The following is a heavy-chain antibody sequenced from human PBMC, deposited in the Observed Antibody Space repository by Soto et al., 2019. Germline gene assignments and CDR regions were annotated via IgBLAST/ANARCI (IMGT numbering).Heavy chain of an antibody. CDR3: ARIQRYGKKLIDY. V-gene: IGHV1-3*01. CDR1: GYTFTSYA. D-gene: IGHD1-26*01. CDR2: INAGNGNT. J-gene: IGHJ4*02. Sequence: ASVKVSCKASGYTFTSYAMHWVRQAPGQRLEWMGWINAGNGNTKYSQKFQGRVTITRDTSASTAYMELSSLRSEDTAVYYCARIQRYGKKLIDYWGQGTLVTVSS.